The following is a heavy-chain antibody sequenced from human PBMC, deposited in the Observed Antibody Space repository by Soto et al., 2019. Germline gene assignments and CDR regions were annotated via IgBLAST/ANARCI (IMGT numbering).Heavy chain of an antibody. D-gene: IGHD5-18*01. Sequence: QVQLVQSGAEVKKPESSVKVSCKAPGGTFSTYAISWVRQAPGQGLEWMGGIIPMFGTANYAQRFQDRVTITAGESTNTVYMERSSLRSEDTAVYFCASGIQLWLRRINNGYSGWGQGTLVTVSS. CDR2: IIPMFGTA. CDR1: GGTFSTYA. J-gene: IGHJ4*02. V-gene: IGHV1-69*12. CDR3: ASGIQLWLRRINNGYSG.